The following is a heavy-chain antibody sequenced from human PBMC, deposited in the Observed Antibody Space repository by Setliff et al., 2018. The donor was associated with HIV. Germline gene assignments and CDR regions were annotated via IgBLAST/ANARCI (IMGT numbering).Heavy chain of an antibody. CDR1: GFTFTDYT. V-gene: IGHV3-21*01. Sequence: GESLKISCAASGFTFTDYTMNWVRQAPGKGLEWVSSISSSSSYIYYADLVKGRFTISRDNAKNSLYLQMNSLRAEDMAVYYCARDRAESYYYYYYYMDVWGKGTTVTVSS. CDR2: ISSSSSYI. J-gene: IGHJ6*03. D-gene: IGHD3-10*01. CDR3: ARDRAESYYYYYYYMDV.